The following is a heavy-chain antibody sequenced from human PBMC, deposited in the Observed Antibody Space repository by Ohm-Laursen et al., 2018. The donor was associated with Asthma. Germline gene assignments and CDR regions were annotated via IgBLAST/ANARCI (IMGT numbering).Heavy chain of an antibody. J-gene: IGHJ6*02. CDR2: ISSSSSYI. CDR3: AKALVGAPLYYHYYGMDV. D-gene: IGHD1-26*01. Sequence: SLRLSCSASGFTFSSYSMNWVRQAPGKGLEWVSSISSSSSYIYYADSVKGRFTISRDNAKNSLYLQMNSLRDEDTALYYCAKALVGAPLYYHYYGMDVWGQGTTVTVSS. V-gene: IGHV3-21*01. CDR1: GFTFSSYS.